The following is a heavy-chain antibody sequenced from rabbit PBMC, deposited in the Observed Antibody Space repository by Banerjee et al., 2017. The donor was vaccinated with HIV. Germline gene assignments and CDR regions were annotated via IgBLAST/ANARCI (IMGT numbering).Heavy chain of an antibody. CDR2: IYNGDDTT. CDR1: GIDFSSNA. Sequence: QQQLEESRGGLVKPGGTLTLTCKASGIDFSSNAMCWVRQAPGKGPEWIACIYNGDDTTYYASWVNGRFSISRSTSLNTVTLQMTSLTVADTATYFCARPRYYGSAWGRYFNLWGPGTLVTVS. CDR3: ARPRYYGSAWGRYFNL. D-gene: IGHD4-1*01. V-gene: IGHV1S47*01. J-gene: IGHJ4*01.